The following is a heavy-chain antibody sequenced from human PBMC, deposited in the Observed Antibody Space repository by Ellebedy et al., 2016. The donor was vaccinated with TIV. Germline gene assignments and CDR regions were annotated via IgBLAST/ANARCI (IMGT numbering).Heavy chain of an antibody. CDR2: INPNSGGT. Sequence: ASVKVSCXASGYSFTGYFMHWVRQAPGQGLEWMGWINPNSGGTNYAQKFQGRVTMTRDTSISTTYMELSRLRSDDTALYYCATLGGDCSSTTCYRRWGQGTLVTVSS. CDR1: GYSFTGYF. J-gene: IGHJ4*02. CDR3: ATLGGDCSSTTCYRR. D-gene: IGHD2-2*02. V-gene: IGHV1-2*02.